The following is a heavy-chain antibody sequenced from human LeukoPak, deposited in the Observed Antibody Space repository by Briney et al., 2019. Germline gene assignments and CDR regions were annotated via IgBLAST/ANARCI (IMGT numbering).Heavy chain of an antibody. CDR2: ISGSGGST. V-gene: IGHV3-23*01. D-gene: IGHD6-13*01. Sequence: GGSLRLSCAASGFTFSSYAMGWVRQAPGMGLEWVSAISGSGGSTYYADSVKGRFTISRDNSKNTLYLQMNSLRAEDTAVYYCAKSSSSSWFYYYGMDVWGQGTTVTVSS. CDR3: AKSSSSSWFYYYGMDV. CDR1: GFTFSSYA. J-gene: IGHJ6*02.